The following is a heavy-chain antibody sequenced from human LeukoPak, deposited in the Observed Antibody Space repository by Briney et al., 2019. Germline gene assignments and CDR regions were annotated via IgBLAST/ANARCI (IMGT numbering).Heavy chain of an antibody. CDR1: GYTFTSYG. J-gene: IGHJ4*02. V-gene: IGHV1-69*04. CDR3: APRYGDQDY. Sequence: ASVKVSCKASGYTFTSYGISWVRQAPGQGLEWMGRIIPILGIANYAQKFQGRVTITADKSTSTAYMELSSLRSEDTAVYYCAPRYGDQDYWGQGTLVTVSS. CDR2: IIPILGIA. D-gene: IGHD4-17*01.